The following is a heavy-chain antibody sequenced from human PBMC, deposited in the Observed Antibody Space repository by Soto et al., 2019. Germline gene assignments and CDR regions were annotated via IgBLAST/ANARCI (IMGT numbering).Heavy chain of an antibody. V-gene: IGHV4-59*08. CDR3: ASRLIEDPLRFDP. CDR1: GGSIGDNY. J-gene: IGHJ5*02. Sequence: PSETLSLTCTVSGGSIGDNYGSWIRQPPGKGLEWIGYLYYSGSTNYNPSLKSRVTISVDTSKNELSLTLNSVTAADTAVYYCASRLIEDPLRFDPWGQGTLVTVSS. CDR2: LYYSGST. D-gene: IGHD5-12*01.